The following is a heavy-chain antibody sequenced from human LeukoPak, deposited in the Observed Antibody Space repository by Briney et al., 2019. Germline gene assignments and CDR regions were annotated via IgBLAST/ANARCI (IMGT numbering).Heavy chain of an antibody. CDR1: GFTFSSYE. Sequence: GGSLRLSCAASGFTFSSYEMNWVRQAPGKGLEWVSYISSSGSTIYYADSAKGRFTISRDNVKNSLYLQMNSLRAEDTAVYYCARFEEAVYYYYYGMDVWGQGTTVTVSS. D-gene: IGHD3-9*01. V-gene: IGHV3-48*03. J-gene: IGHJ6*02. CDR3: ARFEEAVYYYYYGMDV. CDR2: ISSSGSTI.